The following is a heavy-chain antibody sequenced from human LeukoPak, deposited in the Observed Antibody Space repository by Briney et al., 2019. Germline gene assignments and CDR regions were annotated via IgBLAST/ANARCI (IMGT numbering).Heavy chain of an antibody. CDR1: GYSISSGYY. Sequence: SETLSLTCTVSGYSISSGYYWGWIRQPPRKGLEWIGSIYHSGSTYYNPSLKSRVTISVDTSKNQFSLKLSSVTAADTAVYYCAGTHGSGSYYNVGGYYFDYWGQGTLVTVSS. CDR3: AGTHGSGSYYNVGGYYFDY. J-gene: IGHJ4*02. V-gene: IGHV4-38-2*02. CDR2: IYHSGST. D-gene: IGHD3-10*01.